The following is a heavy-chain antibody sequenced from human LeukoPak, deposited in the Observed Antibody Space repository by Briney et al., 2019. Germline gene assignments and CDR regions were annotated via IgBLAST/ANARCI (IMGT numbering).Heavy chain of an antibody. CDR2: INHSGTT. V-gene: IGHV4-34*01. CDR1: GGSFSGYY. Sequence: NPSETLSLTCAVYGGSFSGYYWSWIRQPPGKGLEWIGEINHSGTTNYNPSLKSRVTISLDTSKNQFSLNLSSVTAADTAVYYCARHGYSSSADYWGQGTLVTVSS. J-gene: IGHJ4*02. CDR3: ARHGYSSSADY. D-gene: IGHD6-6*01.